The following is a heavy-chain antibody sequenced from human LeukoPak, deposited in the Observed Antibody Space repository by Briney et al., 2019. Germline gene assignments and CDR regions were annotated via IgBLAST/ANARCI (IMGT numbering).Heavy chain of an antibody. D-gene: IGHD5-12*01. CDR3: ARDRGAYDYDWFDP. CDR1: GYSISSGYY. CDR2: IYHSGST. J-gene: IGHJ5*02. V-gene: IGHV4-38-2*02. Sequence: SETLSLTCTVSGYSISSGYYWGWIRQPPGKGLEWIGSIYHSGSTYYNPSLKSRVTISVDTSKNQFSLKLSSVTAADTVVYYCARDRGAYDYDWFDPWGQGTLVTVSS.